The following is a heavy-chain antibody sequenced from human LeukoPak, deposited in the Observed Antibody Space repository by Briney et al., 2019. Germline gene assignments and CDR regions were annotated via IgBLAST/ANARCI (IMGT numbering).Heavy chain of an antibody. J-gene: IGHJ3*02. CDR3: ARWGVRNIAAPHAFDI. CDR2: IYHSGST. Sequence: SETLSLTCAVSGGSISSGGYSWSWIRQPPGKGLEWIGYIYHSGSTYYNPSLKSRVTMSVDTSKNQFSLKLSSVTAADTAVYYCARWGVRNIAAPHAFDIWGQGTMVTVSS. CDR1: GGSISSGGYS. V-gene: IGHV4-30-2*01. D-gene: IGHD6-6*01.